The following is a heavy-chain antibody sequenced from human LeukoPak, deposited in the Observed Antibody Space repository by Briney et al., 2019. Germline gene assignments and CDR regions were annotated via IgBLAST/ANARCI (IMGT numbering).Heavy chain of an antibody. D-gene: IGHD3-22*01. V-gene: IGHV1-2*02. CDR2: INPNSGGT. CDR1: GYTFTGYY. CDR3: ARYYYDSSGYYSFDY. J-gene: IGHJ4*02. Sequence: GASVKVSCKASGYTFTGYYMHWVRQAPGQGLEWMGWINPNSGGTNYAQKFQGRVTMTRDTSISTAYMELRSLRSDDTAVYYCARYYYDSSGYYSFDYWGQGTLVTVSS.